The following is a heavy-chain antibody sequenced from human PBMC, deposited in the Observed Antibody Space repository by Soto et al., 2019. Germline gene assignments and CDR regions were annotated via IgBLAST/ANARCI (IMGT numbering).Heavy chain of an antibody. CDR2: ISSSGGST. Sequence: EVQLLESGGGLVQPGGSLRLSCAASGFTFSSYAMSWVRQAPGKGLEWVSGISSSGGSTYCADSVRGRFTISGDNSKNTLYLQMNSLRAEDTAVYYCAKHSSAWDTLADYWGQGTLVTVSS. V-gene: IGHV3-23*01. CDR3: AKHSSAWDTLADY. J-gene: IGHJ4*02. CDR1: GFTFSSYA. D-gene: IGHD6-19*01.